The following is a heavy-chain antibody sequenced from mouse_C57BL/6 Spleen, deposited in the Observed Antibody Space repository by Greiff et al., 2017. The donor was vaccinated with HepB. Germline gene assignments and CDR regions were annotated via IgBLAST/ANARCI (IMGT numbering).Heavy chain of an antibody. CDR2: ISSGSSTI. Sequence: EVQLVESGGGLVKPGGSLKLSCAASGFTFSDYGMHWVRQAPEKGLEWVAYISSGSSTIYYADTVKGRFTISRDNAKNTLFLQMTSLRSEDTAMYYCARPEDDYDWFAYWGQGTLVTVSA. CDR3: ARPEDDYDWFAY. CDR1: GFTFSDYG. D-gene: IGHD2-4*01. J-gene: IGHJ3*01. V-gene: IGHV5-17*01.